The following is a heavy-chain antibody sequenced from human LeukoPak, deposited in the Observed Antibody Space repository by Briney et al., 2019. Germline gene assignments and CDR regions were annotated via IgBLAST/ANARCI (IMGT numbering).Heavy chain of an antibody. Sequence: PGGSLRLSCAASGFTFNNYAMSWVRQAPGKGPEWLSAISGSGGSTTDADSVKGRFTTSRDNSKSTLYPQMNSLRAEDTAIYYCAKIFHTDGYYLGEHLFDAWGQGTLVTVSS. CDR3: AKIFHTDGYYLGEHLFDA. CDR2: ISGSGGST. V-gene: IGHV3-23*01. CDR1: GFTFNNYA. J-gene: IGHJ5*02. D-gene: IGHD3-22*01.